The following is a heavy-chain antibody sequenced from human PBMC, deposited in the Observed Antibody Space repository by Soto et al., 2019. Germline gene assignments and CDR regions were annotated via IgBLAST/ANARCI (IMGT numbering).Heavy chain of an antibody. J-gene: IGHJ4*02. D-gene: IGHD3-16*01. CDR2: ISGGGST. V-gene: IGHV3-23*01. CDR3: AKDGTSISVGDFDY. Sequence: EVQLLASGGDLVQPGGSLRLSCAASGFTFSSNAMTWVHQAPGKGLEWVSIISGGGSTYYADSVKGRFTISRDTSKNTLYLQMNALRAEDTAVYYCAKDGTSISVGDFDYWGQGTLVIVSS. CDR1: GFTFSSNA.